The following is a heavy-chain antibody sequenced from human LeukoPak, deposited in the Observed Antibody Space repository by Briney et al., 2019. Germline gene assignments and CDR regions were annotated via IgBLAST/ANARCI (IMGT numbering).Heavy chain of an antibody. CDR2: ISASGGST. CDR1: GFTFSSYA. CDR3: AKDVVSTRQNFDY. J-gene: IGHJ4*02. Sequence: GGSLRLSCAASGFTFSSYAKSWVRPPPGQGLEWVSAISASGGSTYYADSVKGRFTISRDNSRNTLYLQMNSLRAEDTAVYYCAKDVVSTRQNFDYWGQGTLVTVSS. D-gene: IGHD5/OR15-5a*01. V-gene: IGHV3-23*01.